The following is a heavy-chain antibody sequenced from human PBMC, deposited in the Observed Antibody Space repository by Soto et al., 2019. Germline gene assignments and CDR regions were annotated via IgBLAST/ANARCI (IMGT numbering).Heavy chain of an antibody. J-gene: IGHJ6*02. D-gene: IGHD3-10*01. CDR2: ISAGSGNR. Sequence: ASVKVSCKASGDTFTSYSIHWVLQAPGQRLEWMGWISAGSGNRKFSQKFQGSVTITKDTPARTVYMKLISLRSEGTAVYYCARVSEGSSSLLASYYYGIDVWGQGTTVTVSS. V-gene: IGHV1-3*01. CDR1: GDTFTSYS. CDR3: ARVSEGSSSLLASYYYGIDV.